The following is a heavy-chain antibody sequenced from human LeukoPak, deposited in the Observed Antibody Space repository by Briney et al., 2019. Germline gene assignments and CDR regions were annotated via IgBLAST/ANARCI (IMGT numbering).Heavy chain of an antibody. D-gene: IGHD2-21*02. CDR2: IAFDGSNK. J-gene: IGHJ4*02. CDR3: ARPRCGGDCPSGY. CDR1: GFTFNSYA. Sequence: PGRSLRLSCAASGFTFNSYAMHWVRQAPGEGLEWVAVIAFDGSNKYYADSVKGRFTISRDNSKNTVYLQMNSLRVEDTAVYYCARPRCGGDCPSGYWGQGTLVTVSS. V-gene: IGHV3-30*14.